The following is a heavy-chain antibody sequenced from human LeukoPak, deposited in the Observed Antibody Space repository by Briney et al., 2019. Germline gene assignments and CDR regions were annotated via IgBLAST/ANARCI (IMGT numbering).Heavy chain of an antibody. CDR3: ARDRVNEADILTGYYMVDPVGFDP. CDR2: ISSSSSYI. V-gene: IGHV3-21*01. Sequence: PGGSLRLSCAASGVTFSAYSMNWVRQAPGKGLEWVSSISSSSSYIYYADSVKGRFTISRDNAKNSLYLQMNSLRAEDTAVYYCARDRVNEADILTGYYMVDPVGFDPWGQGTLVTVSS. J-gene: IGHJ5*02. CDR1: GVTFSAYS. D-gene: IGHD3-9*01.